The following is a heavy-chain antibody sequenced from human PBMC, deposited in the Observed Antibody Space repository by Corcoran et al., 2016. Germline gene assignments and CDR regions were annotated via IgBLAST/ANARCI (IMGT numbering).Heavy chain of an antibody. Sequence: QVQLVQSGAEVKKPAASVKVSCKASGYTFTSYAMHWVRQAPGQRLEWMGWINAGNGNTKYSQQFQGRVTITRDTSASTAYMELSSLRSEDTAVEYCAGAGGAVAGHAWGGWFDPWGQGTMVTVSS. V-gene: IGHV1-3*01. CDR1: GYTFTSYA. CDR2: INAGNGNT. CDR3: AGAGGAVAGHAWGGWFDP. J-gene: IGHJ5*02. D-gene: IGHD6-19*01.